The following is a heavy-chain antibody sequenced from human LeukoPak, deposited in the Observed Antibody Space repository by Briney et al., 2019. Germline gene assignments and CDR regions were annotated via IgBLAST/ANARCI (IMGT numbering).Heavy chain of an antibody. V-gene: IGHV1-69*13. Sequence: ASVKVSCKASGGTFSSYAISWVRQAPGQGLEWMGGIIPIFGTANYAQKFQGRVTITADESTSTAYMELSSLRSEDTAVYYCASGVYDSSGYYYSPFDYWGRGTLVTVSS. CDR1: GGTFSSYA. CDR2: IIPIFGTA. CDR3: ASGVYDSSGYYYSPFDY. J-gene: IGHJ4*02. D-gene: IGHD3-22*01.